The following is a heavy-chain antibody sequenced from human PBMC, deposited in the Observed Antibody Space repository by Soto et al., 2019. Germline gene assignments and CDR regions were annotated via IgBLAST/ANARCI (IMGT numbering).Heavy chain of an antibody. CDR2: ISSSSSYV. J-gene: IGHJ4*02. CDR1: GFTFSSYS. D-gene: IGHD6-13*01. CDR3: ARDLYSSSWSPFDY. V-gene: IGHV3-21*01. Sequence: GGSLRLSCAASGFTFSSYSMNWVRQAPGKGLEWVSSISSSSSYVYYADSVKGRFTISRDNAKNSLYLQMNSLRAEDTAVYYCARDLYSSSWSPFDYWGQGTLVTVSS.